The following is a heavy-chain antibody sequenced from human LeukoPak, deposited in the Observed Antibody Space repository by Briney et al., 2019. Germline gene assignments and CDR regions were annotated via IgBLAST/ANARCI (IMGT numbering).Heavy chain of an antibody. CDR3: ARGQLLFRSYYGMDV. J-gene: IGHJ6*02. Sequence: SETLSPTCTVSGGSISSYYWSWVRQPPGKGLEWIGYIYYSGSTNYNPSLTSRVTISVDTSKNQFSLKLSSVTAADTAVYYCARGQLLFRSYYGMDVWGQGTTVTVSS. CDR1: GGSISSYY. V-gene: IGHV4-59*01. CDR2: IYYSGST. D-gene: IGHD5-18*01.